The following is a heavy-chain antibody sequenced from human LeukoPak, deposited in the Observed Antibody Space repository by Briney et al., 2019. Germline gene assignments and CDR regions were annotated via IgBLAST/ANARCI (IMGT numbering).Heavy chain of an antibody. CDR2: IYSGGST. V-gene: IGHV3-53*01. CDR3: ARDPGFYYGSGSYYNDDY. Sequence: PGGSLRLSCAASGFTVSSNYMSWVRQAPGKGLEWVSVIYSGGSTYYADSVKGRFTISRDNSKNTLYLQMNSLRAEDTAVYYCARDPGFYYGSGSYYNDDYWGQGTLVTVSS. J-gene: IGHJ4*02. D-gene: IGHD3-10*01. CDR1: GFTVSSNY.